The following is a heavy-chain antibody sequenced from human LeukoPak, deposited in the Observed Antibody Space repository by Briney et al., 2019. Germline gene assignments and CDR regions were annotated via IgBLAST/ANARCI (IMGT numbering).Heavy chain of an antibody. J-gene: IGHJ4*02. CDR2: ISGSGGST. D-gene: IGHD1-26*01. Sequence: PGGSLRLSCAASGFTFSSYAMSWVRQAPGKGLEWVSAISGSGGSTYYADSVKGRFTLSRDNSKNMLYVQMNSLRAEDSAVYYCARDSGKLVGPTSSLDYWGQGTLVTVSS. V-gene: IGHV3-23*01. CDR1: GFTFSSYA. CDR3: ARDSGKLVGPTSSLDY.